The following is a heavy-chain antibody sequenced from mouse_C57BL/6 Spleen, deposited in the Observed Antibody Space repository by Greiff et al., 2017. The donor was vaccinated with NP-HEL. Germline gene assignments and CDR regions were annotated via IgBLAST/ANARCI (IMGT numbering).Heavy chain of an antibody. Sequence: QVQLQQSGAELVKPGASVKISCKASGYAFSSYWMNWVKQRPGKGLEWIGQIYPGDGDTNYNGKFKGKATLTADKSSSTAYMQLSSLTSEDSAVYFCARWGYYGSSLLEDYWGQGTSVTVSS. J-gene: IGHJ4*01. CDR1: GYAFSSYW. V-gene: IGHV1-80*01. D-gene: IGHD1-1*01. CDR3: ARWGYYGSSLLEDY. CDR2: IYPGDGDT.